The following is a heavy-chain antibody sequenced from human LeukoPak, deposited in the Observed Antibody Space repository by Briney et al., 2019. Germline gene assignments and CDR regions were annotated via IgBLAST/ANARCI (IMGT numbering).Heavy chain of an antibody. Sequence: ASVKVSCKVSGYTLTELSMHWMRQAPGKGLEWMGGFDPEDGETIYAQKFQGRVTMTEDTSTDTAYMELSSLRSEDTAVYYCATPSVSRAWRRYYYGMDVWGQGTTVTVSS. CDR3: ATPSVSRAWRRYYYGMDV. D-gene: IGHD5/OR15-5a*01. V-gene: IGHV1-24*01. CDR2: FDPEDGET. J-gene: IGHJ6*02. CDR1: GYTLTELS.